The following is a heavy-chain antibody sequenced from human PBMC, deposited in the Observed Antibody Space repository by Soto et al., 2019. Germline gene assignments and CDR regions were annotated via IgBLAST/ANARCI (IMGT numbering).Heavy chain of an antibody. Sequence: PSETLSLTCAVYGGSFSGYYWSWIRQPPGKGLEWIGEINHSGSTNYNPSLKSRVTISVDTSKNQFSLKLSSVTAADTAVYYCARGFKNIPMIVVVTTTYYFDYWGQGTLVTV. CDR3: ARGFKNIPMIVVVTTTYYFDY. V-gene: IGHV4-34*01. D-gene: IGHD3-22*01. CDR2: INHSGST. J-gene: IGHJ4*02. CDR1: GGSFSGYY.